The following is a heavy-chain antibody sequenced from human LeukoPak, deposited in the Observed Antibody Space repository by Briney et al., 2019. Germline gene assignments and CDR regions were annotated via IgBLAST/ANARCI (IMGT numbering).Heavy chain of an antibody. CDR2: INPNSGGT. Sequence: ASVKVSCKASGYTFTGHYMHWVRQAPGQGLEWMGWINPNSGGTNYAQKFQGRVTMTRDTSISTAYMELSRLRSDDTAVYYCARVAIAVAGIDYWGQGTLVTVSS. CDR1: GYTFTGHY. D-gene: IGHD6-19*01. J-gene: IGHJ4*02. V-gene: IGHV1-2*02. CDR3: ARVAIAVAGIDY.